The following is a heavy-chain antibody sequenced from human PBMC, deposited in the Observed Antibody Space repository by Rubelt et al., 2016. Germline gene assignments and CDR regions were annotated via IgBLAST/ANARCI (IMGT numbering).Heavy chain of an antibody. CDR1: GGSISSYY. CDR2: IFHSGTP. CDR3: ARDDLGAKVY. J-gene: IGHJ4*02. V-gene: IGHV4-59*01. Sequence: QVQLQESGPGLVKPSETLSLTCTVSGGSISSYYWTWIRQPPGKGLEWIGFIFHSGTPRYNPPPQSRVTITVDTAKNQFPLRRGSVTAAETAVYYCARDDLGAKVYWGQGALVTVSS. D-gene: IGHD1-26*01.